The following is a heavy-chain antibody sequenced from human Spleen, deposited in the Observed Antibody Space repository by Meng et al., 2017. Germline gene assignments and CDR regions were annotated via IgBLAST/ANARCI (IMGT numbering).Heavy chain of an antibody. Sequence: QVQLQESGPGLVKPSQTLSLTCTVSGDSISSGDYYWSWIRQPPGKGLEWIGYILYRGSPYYTPSLKSRVTISVDTSKNQFSLKLSSVTAADTAVYYCARQRYRGVIGYWGQGALVTVSS. J-gene: IGHJ4*02. D-gene: IGHD3-10*01. CDR2: ILYRGSP. CDR1: GDSISSGDYY. CDR3: ARQRYRGVIGY. V-gene: IGHV4-30-4*01.